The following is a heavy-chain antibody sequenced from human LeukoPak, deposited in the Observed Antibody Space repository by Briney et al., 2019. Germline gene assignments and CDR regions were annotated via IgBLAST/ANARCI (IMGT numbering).Heavy chain of an antibody. D-gene: IGHD5-24*01. CDR2: IYTSGST. V-gene: IGHV4-4*09. Sequence: SETLSLTCTVSGGSISSYYWSWIRQPPGKGLEGIGYIYTSGSTNYNPSLKSRVTISVDTSKNQFSLKLSSVTAADTAVYYCARHRKRWLQLFDYWGQGTLVTVSS. J-gene: IGHJ4*02. CDR1: GGSISSYY. CDR3: ARHRKRWLQLFDY.